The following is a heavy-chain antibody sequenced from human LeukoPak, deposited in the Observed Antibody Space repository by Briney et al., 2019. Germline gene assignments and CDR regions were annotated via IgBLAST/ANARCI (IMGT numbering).Heavy chain of an antibody. Sequence: GSLRLSCAASGFTFSSYAMSWVRQAPGKGLEWVSGITGSGGSTYYADSVKGRFTISRDKSKNTLYLQMNSLRAEDTAVYYCAKAADYDILTGYVTFGAFDIWGQGTMVTVSS. J-gene: IGHJ3*02. CDR2: ITGSGGST. V-gene: IGHV3-23*01. CDR1: GFTFSSYA. CDR3: AKAADYDILTGYVTFGAFDI. D-gene: IGHD3-9*01.